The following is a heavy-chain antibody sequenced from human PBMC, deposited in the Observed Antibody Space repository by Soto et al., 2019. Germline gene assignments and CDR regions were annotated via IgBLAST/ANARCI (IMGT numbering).Heavy chain of an antibody. J-gene: IGHJ3*02. CDR2: IYTGGST. CDR3: ARDAGFLEWFDAFDI. CDR1: GGSISSYY. V-gene: IGHV4-4*07. Sequence: PSETLSLTCTVSGGSISSYYWSWIRQPAGKGLEWIGRIYTGGSTNYNPSLKSRVTMSVDTSKNQFSLKLSSVTAADTAVYYCARDAGFLEWFDAFDIWGQGTMVTVSS. D-gene: IGHD3-3*01.